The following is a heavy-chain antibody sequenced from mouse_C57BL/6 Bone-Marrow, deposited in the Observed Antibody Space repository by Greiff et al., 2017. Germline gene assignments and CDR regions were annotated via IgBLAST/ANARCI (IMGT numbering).Heavy chain of an antibody. CDR1: GYTFTDYY. CDR2: IFPGSGST. Sequence: QVQLQQSGPELVKPGASVKISCKASGYTFTDYYINWVKQRPGQGLEWIGWIFPGSGSTYYNEKFKGKATLTVDKSSSTAYMLLSSLTSEDSAVYFCARWGETGTGDWYFDVWGTGTTVTVSS. V-gene: IGHV1-75*01. J-gene: IGHJ1*03. D-gene: IGHD4-1*01. CDR3: ARWGETGTGDWYFDV.